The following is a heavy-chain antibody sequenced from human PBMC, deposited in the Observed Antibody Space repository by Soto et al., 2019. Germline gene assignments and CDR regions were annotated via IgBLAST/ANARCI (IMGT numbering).Heavy chain of an antibody. CDR2: IYYSGST. J-gene: IGHJ4*02. V-gene: IGHV4-59*08. CDR3: ARHGRSMVATVDY. Sequence: PSETLSLTCTVSGGSISSYYWSWIRQPPGKGLEWIGYIYYSGSTNYNPSLKSRVTISVDTSKNQFSLKLSSVTAADTAVYYCARHGRSMVATVDYWGQGTLVTVSS. D-gene: IGHD5-12*01. CDR1: GGSISSYY.